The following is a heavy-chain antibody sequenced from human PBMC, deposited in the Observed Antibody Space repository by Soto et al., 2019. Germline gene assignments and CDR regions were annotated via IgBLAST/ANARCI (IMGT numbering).Heavy chain of an antibody. CDR2: IIPIFGTA. CDR1: GGTFSSYA. Sequence: SVKVSCKXSGGTFSSYAISWVRQAPGQGLEWMGGIIPIFGTANYAQKFQGRVTMTRDTSISTAYMELSRLRSDDTAVYYCARDLHNWNDVAFDYWGQGTLVTVSS. J-gene: IGHJ4*02. CDR3: ARDLHNWNDVAFDY. V-gene: IGHV1-69*05. D-gene: IGHD1-20*01.